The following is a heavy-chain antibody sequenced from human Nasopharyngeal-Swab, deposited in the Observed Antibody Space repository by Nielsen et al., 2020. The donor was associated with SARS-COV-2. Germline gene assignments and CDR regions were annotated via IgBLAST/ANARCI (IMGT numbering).Heavy chain of an antibody. CDR3: AKDLILGPPYYFDY. CDR1: GFTFSRYG. J-gene: IGHJ4*02. V-gene: IGHV3-30*18. CDR2: TSHDESHK. Sequence: WGSLRLSCAASGFTFSRYGMHWVRQAPGQGLEWVAVTSHDESHKYYACSVHGRFTISRDNSKNTLYLQMYILRTEDTAVYFCAKDLILGPPYYFDYWGRGTLVTVSS. D-gene: IGHD1-26*01.